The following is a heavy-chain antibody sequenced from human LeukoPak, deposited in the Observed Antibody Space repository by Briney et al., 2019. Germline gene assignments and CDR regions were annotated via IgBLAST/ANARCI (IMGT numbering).Heavy chain of an antibody. D-gene: IGHD3-22*01. CDR1: RFTFSSYA. J-gene: IGHJ5*02. V-gene: IGHV3-23*01. Sequence: GSLRLSCAASRFTFSSYAMSWVRQAPGKGLEWVSGISATDGSTSYADSVKGRFTVSRDNSKNTLYLQMNSLRADDTAVYYCAKTRHDTSRLPFDPWGQGTLVTVSS. CDR3: AKTRHDTSRLPFDP. CDR2: ISATDGST.